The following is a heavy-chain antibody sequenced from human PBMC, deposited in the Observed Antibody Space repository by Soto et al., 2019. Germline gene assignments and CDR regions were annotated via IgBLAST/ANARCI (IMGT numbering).Heavy chain of an antibody. D-gene: IGHD1-1*01. CDR2: IYRPGNS. Sequence: SETLSLSCNVTGFSISSGFYWSWVRQTPGKGLEWIGSIYRPGNSYRNPSLEGRLIVSMDLSNNQFFLKLASVTAADTAIYYCAREKVGTTFFDNWGQGTQVTVSS. CDR1: GFSISSGFY. J-gene: IGHJ4*02. V-gene: IGHV4-38-2*02. CDR3: AREKVGTTFFDN.